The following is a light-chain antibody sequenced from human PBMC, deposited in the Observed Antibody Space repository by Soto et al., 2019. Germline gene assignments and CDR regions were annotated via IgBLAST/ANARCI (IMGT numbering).Light chain of an antibody. CDR2: ETS. CDR1: QNVRSY. CDR3: QQLKSYPIT. J-gene: IGKJ5*01. V-gene: IGKV1-9*01. Sequence: DTQMTQSPSSLSASVGDRVTIICRASQNVRSYVNWYQQKPGKAPNVLIYETSTLQDGVPSRFSGSGSGTEFTLTISSLQPEDFATYYCQQLKSYPITFGQGTRLEVK.